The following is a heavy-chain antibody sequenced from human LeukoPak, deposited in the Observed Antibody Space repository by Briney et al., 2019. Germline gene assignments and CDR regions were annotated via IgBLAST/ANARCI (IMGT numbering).Heavy chain of an antibody. D-gene: IGHD2-2*02. CDR1: GYTPTELS. J-gene: IGHJ4*02. CDR3: ATDLGIVVVPAVKPRPS. Sequence: ASVKVSCKVSGYTPTELSMHWVRQAPGKGLEWMGGFDPEDGETIYAQKFQGRVTMTEDTSTDTAYMELSSLRSEDTAVYYCATDLGIVVVPAVKPRPSWGQGTLVTVSS. V-gene: IGHV1-24*01. CDR2: FDPEDGET.